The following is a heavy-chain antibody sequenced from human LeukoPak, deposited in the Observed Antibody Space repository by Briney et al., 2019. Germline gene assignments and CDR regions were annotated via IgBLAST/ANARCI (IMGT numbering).Heavy chain of an antibody. V-gene: IGHV1-69*13. CDR2: IIPIFGTA. CDR1: GGTFSSYA. CDR3: ARGRCSSTSCWSWFDP. Sequence: SVKVSCKASGGTFSSYATSWVRQAPGQGLEWMGGIIPIFGTANYAQKFQGRVTITADESTSTAYMELSSLRSEDTAVYYCARGRCSSTSCWSWFDPWGQGTLVTVSS. J-gene: IGHJ5*02. D-gene: IGHD2-2*01.